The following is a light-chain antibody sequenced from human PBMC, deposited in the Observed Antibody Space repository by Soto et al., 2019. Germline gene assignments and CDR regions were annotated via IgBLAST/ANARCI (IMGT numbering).Light chain of an antibody. V-gene: IGKV1-17*01. CDR1: QGISND. CDR2: AAS. Sequence: DIQMTQSPSSLSASVGDRVTITCRASQGISNDLGWYQQKPGKAPNRLIYAASILQSGVPSRFSGSGSGTDFTLTISSLEPEDFAVYYCQQRSGWPTFGHGTKVDIK. J-gene: IGKJ1*01. CDR3: QQRSGWPT.